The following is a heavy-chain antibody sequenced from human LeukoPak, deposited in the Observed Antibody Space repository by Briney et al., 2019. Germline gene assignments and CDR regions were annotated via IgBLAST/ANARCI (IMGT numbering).Heavy chain of an antibody. CDR1: GFTFSTFL. D-gene: IGHD6-19*01. CDR3: ARDGHSSGSFDY. V-gene: IGHV3-7*01. CDR2: IKPDGSEK. Sequence: GSLRPSFAASGFTFSTFLISWVRQAPGKRLEWVAPIKPDGSEKYYVDSVKGRFTFSRHNAKNSLYLQMNSLRAEDPAVYYCARDGHSSGSFDYWGQGTLVTVSS. J-gene: IGHJ4*02.